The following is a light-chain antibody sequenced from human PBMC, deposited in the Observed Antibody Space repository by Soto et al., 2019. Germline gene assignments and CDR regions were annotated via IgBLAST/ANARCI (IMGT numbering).Light chain of an antibody. J-gene: IGKJ2*01. Sequence: DIQMSQSPSTLSASVGDRVTITCRASQSISSWLAWYQQKPGKAPKLLIYKASSLESGVPSRFSGSGSGTEFTLTISSLQPDDFATYYCQQHSSYPYTFGQGTKVDIK. CDR2: KAS. CDR1: QSISSW. CDR3: QQHSSYPYT. V-gene: IGKV1-5*03.